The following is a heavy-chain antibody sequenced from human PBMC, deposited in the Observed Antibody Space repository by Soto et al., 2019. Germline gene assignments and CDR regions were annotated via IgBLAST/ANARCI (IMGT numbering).Heavy chain of an antibody. CDR3: ARRHSGGFFRFFDS. V-gene: IGHV1-69*06. D-gene: IGHD2-15*01. J-gene: IGHJ4*02. Sequence: SVKVSCKASGGSLSTNPISWVRQAPGQGLEWMGGAGSGTGPGNHAQKFQGRLTVTADKSTSTVYMELTNLSSEDTAVYYCARRHSGGFFRFFDSWGQGTLVTVSS. CDR1: GGSLSTNP. CDR2: AGSGTGPG.